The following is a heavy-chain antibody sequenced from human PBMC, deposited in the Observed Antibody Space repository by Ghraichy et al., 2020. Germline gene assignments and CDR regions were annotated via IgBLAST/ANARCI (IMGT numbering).Heavy chain of an antibody. CDR3: ARAPSSGHSWFPYWSFDR. CDR2: ISSSSSYI. Sequence: GGSLRLSCAASGFSFSNYALSWVRQAPGKGLEWVSSISSSSSYIYYADSVRGRFTISRDNTKNSLFRQMDGLRAEDTALSYCARAPSSGHSWFPYWSFDRWGRGTLVTVSS. D-gene: IGHD6-19*01. J-gene: IGHJ2*01. V-gene: IGHV3-21*01. CDR1: GFSFSNYA.